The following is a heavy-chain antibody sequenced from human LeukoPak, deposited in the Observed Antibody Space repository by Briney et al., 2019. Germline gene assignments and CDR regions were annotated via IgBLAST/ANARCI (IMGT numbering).Heavy chain of an antibody. V-gene: IGHV4-59*01. CDR2: IYYSGST. Sequence: SETLSLTCTVSGGSISSYYWSWIRQPPGKGLEWIGYIYYSGSTNYNPSLKSRVTISVDTSKNQFSLKLSSVTPADTAVYYCARDLYNWLDPWGQGTLVTVSS. CDR3: ARDLYNWLDP. J-gene: IGHJ5*02. CDR1: GGSISSYY.